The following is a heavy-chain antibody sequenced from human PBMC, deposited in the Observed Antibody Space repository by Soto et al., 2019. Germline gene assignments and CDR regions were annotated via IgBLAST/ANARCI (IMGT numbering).Heavy chain of an antibody. CDR1: RCTFISDA. CDR3: ARDPSTGFADC. Sequence: GGSLRLSCADSRCTFISDAMSWVRKAPGKGLDWVSTISSSGGSTYYADSVKGRFTVSRDNSKNTLYLQINSLRAEDTAVYYCARDPSTGFADCWGQGNLVTVSS. J-gene: IGHJ4*02. CDR2: ISSSGGST. D-gene: IGHD3-9*01. V-gene: IGHV3-23*01.